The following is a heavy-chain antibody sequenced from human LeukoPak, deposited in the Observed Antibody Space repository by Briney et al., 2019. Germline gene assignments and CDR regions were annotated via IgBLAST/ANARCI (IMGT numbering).Heavy chain of an antibody. D-gene: IGHD4-17*01. Sequence: SETLSLTCTVSDGSVPSYYWSWIRQPPGKGLEWIGEINRSGSIYYNPSLKSRVTISVNTSKNQFSLKISSVTAADTAVYYCALGDNYGDYEVDYWGQGTLVTVSS. CDR1: DGSVPSYY. CDR3: ALGDNYGDYEVDY. V-gene: IGHV4-34*01. J-gene: IGHJ4*02. CDR2: INRSGSI.